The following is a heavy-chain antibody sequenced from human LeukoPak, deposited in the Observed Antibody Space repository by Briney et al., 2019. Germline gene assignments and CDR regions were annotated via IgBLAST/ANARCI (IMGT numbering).Heavy chain of an antibody. J-gene: IGHJ4*02. Sequence: GGSLRLSCAASGFTLSSYAMSWVRQAPGKGLEWASTISGSGGSTYYADSVKGRFTISRDNSKNTLYLQMNSLRAEDTAVYYCAKAEYCSSISCYSSRVDYWGQGTLVTVSS. CDR3: AKAEYCSSISCYSSRVDY. V-gene: IGHV3-23*01. D-gene: IGHD2-2*01. CDR2: ISGSGGST. CDR1: GFTLSSYA.